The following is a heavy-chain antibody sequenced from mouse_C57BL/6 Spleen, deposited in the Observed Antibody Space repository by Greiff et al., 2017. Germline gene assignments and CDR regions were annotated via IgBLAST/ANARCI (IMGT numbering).Heavy chain of an antibody. D-gene: IGHD1-2*01. CDR1: GFTFSSYG. J-gene: IGHJ1*03. V-gene: IGHV5-6*01. Sequence: EVQLVESGGDLVKPGGSLKLSCAASGFTFSSYGMSWVRQTPDKRLEWVATISSGGSYTYYPDSVKGRFTISRDNAKNTLYLQMSSLKSEDTAMYYCARPPLLYWYFDVWGTGTTVTVSS. CDR3: ARPPLLYWYFDV. CDR2: ISSGGSYT.